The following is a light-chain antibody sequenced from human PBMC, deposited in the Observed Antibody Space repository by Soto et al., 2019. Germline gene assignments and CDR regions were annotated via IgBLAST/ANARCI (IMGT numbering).Light chain of an antibody. CDR1: NIGSKS. Sequence: SYELTQPPSVSVAPGKTARITWGGNNIGSKSVHWYQQKPGQAPVLVIYYDSDRPSGIPERFSGSNSGNTATLTISRVEAGDEADYYFQVWYSSSDHVVFGGGTKLTVL. V-gene: IGLV3-21*04. CDR3: QVWYSSSDHVV. J-gene: IGLJ2*01. CDR2: YDS.